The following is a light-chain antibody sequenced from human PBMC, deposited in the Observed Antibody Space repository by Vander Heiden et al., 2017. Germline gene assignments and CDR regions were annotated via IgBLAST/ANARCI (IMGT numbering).Light chain of an antibody. Sequence: DLQMTQSPSTLSASVGDRVTITCRASQSISTWLAWYHQKPGKAPKLLIYKASSLESGVPSRFSGSGSGTEFTLTISSRQPDDFASYYCHQNNGNFPCTFGQRTKVEIK. CDR2: KAS. J-gene: IGKJ1*01. CDR3: HQNNGNFPCT. CDR1: QSISTW. V-gene: IGKV1-5*03.